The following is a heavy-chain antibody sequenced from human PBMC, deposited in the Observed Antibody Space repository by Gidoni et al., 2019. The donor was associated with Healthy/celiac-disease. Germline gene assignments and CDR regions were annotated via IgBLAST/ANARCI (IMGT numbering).Heavy chain of an antibody. CDR1: GFTFSSYA. CDR2: SRDTDSNT. Sequence: VQLLESGGVLVQPGGSLRRSCAASGFTFSSYAMSWVRQAPGKGLEWVSGSRDTDSNTNYADSVKGRFTSSRDNSENTLYLQMNSLRAEDTAVYYCAKALLGAFDIWGQGTMVTVSS. CDR3: AKALLGAFDI. V-gene: IGHV3-23*01. J-gene: IGHJ3*02.